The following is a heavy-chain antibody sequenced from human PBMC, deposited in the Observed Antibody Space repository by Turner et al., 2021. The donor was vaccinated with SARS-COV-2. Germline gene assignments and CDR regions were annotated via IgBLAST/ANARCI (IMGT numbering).Heavy chain of an antibody. J-gene: IGHJ4*02. V-gene: IGHV1-24*01. Sequence: QVQLVQSGAEVKKPGASVKVSCKVSGYTLTELSMHWVRQAPGKGLEWMGGFDPEDGETSDAQKFQGRVTMTEDTSTDTAYMELSSLRSEDTALYYCATGYAYCGGDCSIHYWGQGTLVTVSS. D-gene: IGHD2-21*02. CDR1: GYTLTELS. CDR3: ATGYAYCGGDCSIHY. CDR2: FDPEDGET.